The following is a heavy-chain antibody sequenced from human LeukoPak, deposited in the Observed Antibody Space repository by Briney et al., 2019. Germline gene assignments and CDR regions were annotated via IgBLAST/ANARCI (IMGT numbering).Heavy chain of an antibody. Sequence: SETLSLTCSVPGGAITTYYWTWLRQPPGKGLEWIGYINYSGSTSHNPSLNSRVTMSLDTSKNQFSLKLNSVTAADTAIYYRARNRRSNWESLSFIDYWGQGTLVTVSS. CDR3: ARNRRSNWESLSFIDY. V-gene: IGHV4-59*08. J-gene: IGHJ4*02. CDR1: GGAITTYY. CDR2: INYSGST. D-gene: IGHD7-27*01.